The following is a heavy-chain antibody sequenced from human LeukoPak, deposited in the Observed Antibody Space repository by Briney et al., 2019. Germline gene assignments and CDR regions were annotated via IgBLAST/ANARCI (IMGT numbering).Heavy chain of an antibody. V-gene: IGHV3-23*01. D-gene: IGHD3-3*01. Sequence: PGGSLRLSCAASGFTFSSYAMSWVRQAPGKGLEWVSAISGSGGSTYYADSVKGRFTISRDNSKNTLYLQMNSLRAEDTAVYYWSRFLEWLSYFDYWGQGTLVTVSS. CDR2: ISGSGGST. J-gene: IGHJ4*02. CDR3: SRFLEWLSYFDY. CDR1: GFTFSSYA.